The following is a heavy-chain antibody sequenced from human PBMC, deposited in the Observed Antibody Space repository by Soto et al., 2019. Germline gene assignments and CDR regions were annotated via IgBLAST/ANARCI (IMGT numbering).Heavy chain of an antibody. CDR2: INHSGST. D-gene: IGHD3-22*01. CDR3: ARAPPYYYDSSGYFHYYYYYGMDV. CDR1: GGSFSGYY. J-gene: IGHJ6*02. V-gene: IGHV4-34*01. Sequence: QVQLQQWGAGLLKPSETLSLTCAVYGGSFSGYYWSWIRQPPGQGLEWIGEINHSGSTNYNPSLRSRVTISVDTSKNQFSLKLSSVTAADTAVYYCARAPPYYYDSSGYFHYYYYYGMDVWGQGTTVTVSS.